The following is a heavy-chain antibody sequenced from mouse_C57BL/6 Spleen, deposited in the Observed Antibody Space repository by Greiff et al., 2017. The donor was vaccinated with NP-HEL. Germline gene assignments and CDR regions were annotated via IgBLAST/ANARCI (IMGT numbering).Heavy chain of an antibody. D-gene: IGHD3-1*01. Sequence: VQLQQSGPGLVQPSQSLSITCTVSGFSLTSYGVHWVRQSPGKGLEWLGVIWSGGSTDYNAAFISRLSISKDNSKSQVFFKMNSLQADDTAIYYCARNEGYDYFDYWGQGTTLTVSS. CDR2: IWSGGST. CDR1: GFSLTSYG. J-gene: IGHJ2*01. V-gene: IGHV2-2*01. CDR3: ARNEGYDYFDY.